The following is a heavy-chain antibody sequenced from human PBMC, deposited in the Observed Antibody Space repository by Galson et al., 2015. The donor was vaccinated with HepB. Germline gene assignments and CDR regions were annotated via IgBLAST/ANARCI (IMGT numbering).Heavy chain of an antibody. CDR1: GYTFSTYG. D-gene: IGHD3-16*01. Sequence: SVKVSCKASGYTFSTYGINWVRQAPGQGLEWMGWISGYNGNTKYAQKFQGRVTVTTDTSTSTAYMELRSLRSDDTAVYYCARDRATLFFGGTPSDGDSSFDYWGQGTLVTVSS. J-gene: IGHJ4*02. CDR3: ARDRATLFFGGTPSDGDSSFDY. V-gene: IGHV1-18*01. CDR2: ISGYNGNT.